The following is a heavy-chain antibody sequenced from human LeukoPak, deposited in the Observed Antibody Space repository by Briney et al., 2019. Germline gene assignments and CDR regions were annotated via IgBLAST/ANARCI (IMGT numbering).Heavy chain of an antibody. Sequence: GGSLRLSCAASGFSFSDYWMDWFRQSPGKGMEWVANINQDGSEGYYADSVKGRFTISRDNAKNSLYLQMNKLRAEDTAVYYCSRSLDYWGQGALVTVSS. J-gene: IGHJ4*02. CDR2: INQDGSEG. CDR1: GFSFSDYW. V-gene: IGHV3-7*01. CDR3: SRSLDY.